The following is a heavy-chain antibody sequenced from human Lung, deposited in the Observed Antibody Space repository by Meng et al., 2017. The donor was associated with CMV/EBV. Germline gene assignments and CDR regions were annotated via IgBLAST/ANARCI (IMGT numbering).Heavy chain of an antibody. CDR2: INPNSGGT. Sequence: ASVKVSXKASGYTFTGYYMHWVRQAPGQGLEWMGWINPNSGGTNYAQKFQGRVTMTRDTSISTAYMELSRLRSDDTAVYYCARGVAAAPTIYYFDYWGQGXLVTFSS. CDR3: ARGVAAAPTIYYFDY. D-gene: IGHD6-13*01. CDR1: GYTFTGYY. V-gene: IGHV1-2*02. J-gene: IGHJ4*02.